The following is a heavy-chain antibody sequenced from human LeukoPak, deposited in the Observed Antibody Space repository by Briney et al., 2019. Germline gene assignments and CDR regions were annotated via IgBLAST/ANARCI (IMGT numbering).Heavy chain of an antibody. CDR2: INPNSGGT. Sequence: ASVKVSCKASGYTFTGCYMHWVRQAPGQGLEWMGWINPNSGGTNYAQKFQGRVTMTRDTSISTAYMELSRLRSDDTAVYYCARTPDCSSTSCSSFDYWGQGTLVTVSS. D-gene: IGHD2-2*01. CDR3: ARTPDCSSTSCSSFDY. J-gene: IGHJ4*02. CDR1: GYTFTGCY. V-gene: IGHV1-2*02.